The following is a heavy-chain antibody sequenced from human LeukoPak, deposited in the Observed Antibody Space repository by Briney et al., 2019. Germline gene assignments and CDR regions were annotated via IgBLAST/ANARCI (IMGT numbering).Heavy chain of an antibody. CDR1: GYTFTSYA. Sequence: ASVKVSCKASGYTFTSYAMHWVRQAPGQRLEWMGWINAGNGNTKYSQKFQGRVTMTTDTSTSTAYMELRSLRSDDTAVYYCAGSGDIVATKSFDYWGQGTLVTVSS. CDR2: INAGNGNT. V-gene: IGHV1-3*01. D-gene: IGHD5-12*01. J-gene: IGHJ4*02. CDR3: AGSGDIVATKSFDY.